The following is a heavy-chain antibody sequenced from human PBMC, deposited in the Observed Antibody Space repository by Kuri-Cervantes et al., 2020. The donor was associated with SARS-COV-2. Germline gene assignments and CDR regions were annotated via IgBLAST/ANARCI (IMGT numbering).Heavy chain of an antibody. CDR1: GFTFSDYY. V-gene: IGHV3-69-1*01. D-gene: IGHD2-2*01. CDR3: AREGDIVVVHDAFDI. CDR2: ISSSSTI. J-gene: IGHJ3*02. Sequence: ETLSLTCAASGFTFSDYYMNWVRQAPGKGLEWVSSISSSSTIYYADSVKGRFTISRDNAKNSLYLQMNSLRAEDTAVYYCAREGDIVVVHDAFDIWGQGTMVTVSS.